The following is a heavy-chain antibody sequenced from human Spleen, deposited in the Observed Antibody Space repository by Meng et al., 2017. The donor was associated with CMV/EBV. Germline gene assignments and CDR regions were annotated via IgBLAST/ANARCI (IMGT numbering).Heavy chain of an antibody. Sequence: TFNNYAMNWVRQAPGHGLEWMGGIITVDGTTNYAQSFRDRITITANKSTTTSYMELNSLRSEDTAVYYCATPIKYHTSWRGYVPFDHWGQGTLVTVSS. V-gene: IGHV1-69*06. CDR1: TFNNYA. D-gene: IGHD3-3*01. CDR3: ATPIKYHTSWRGYVPFDH. J-gene: IGHJ4*02. CDR2: IITVDGTT.